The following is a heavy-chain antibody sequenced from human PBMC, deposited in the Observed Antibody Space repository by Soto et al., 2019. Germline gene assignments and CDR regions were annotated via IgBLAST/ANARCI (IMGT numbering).Heavy chain of an antibody. CDR1: GFTFSSYS. J-gene: IGHJ4*01. V-gene: IGHV3-21*01. CDR2: ISSSSSYI. D-gene: IGHD6-13*01. CDR3: ARDPRPVAAADY. Sequence: TGGSLRLSCAASGFTFSSYSMNWVRQAPGKGLEWVSSISSSSSYIYYADSVKGRFTISRDNAKNSLYLQMNSLRAEDTAVYYCARDPRPVAAADYWGHGTLVTVSS.